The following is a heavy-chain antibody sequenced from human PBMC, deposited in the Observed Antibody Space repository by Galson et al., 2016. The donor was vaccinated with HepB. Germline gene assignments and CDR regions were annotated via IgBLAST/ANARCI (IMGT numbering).Heavy chain of an antibody. CDR3: TNSEFRSGWFLDH. Sequence: SLRLSCAASGFTFSSYNMNWVRQAPGKGLEWVSSITGSSANYIFYPDSVKGRFTISRDNAKNSLYLQMNSLTDEDTAIYYCTNSEFRSGWFLDHWGQGTQVTVSS. CDR1: GFTFSSYN. D-gene: IGHD6-19*01. CDR2: ITGSSANYI. V-gene: IGHV3-21*01. J-gene: IGHJ4*02.